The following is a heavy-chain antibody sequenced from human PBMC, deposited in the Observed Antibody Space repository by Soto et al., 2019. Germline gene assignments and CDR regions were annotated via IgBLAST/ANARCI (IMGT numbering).Heavy chain of an antibody. CDR2: IIPIFGTA. Sequence: SVKVSCKASGGTFSSYAISWVRQAPGQGLDWMGGIIPIFGTANYAQKFQGRVTITADESTSTAYMELSSLRSEDTAVYYCARGEVYDSCGYESPYYFNYWGQGTLVTVSS. J-gene: IGHJ4*02. V-gene: IGHV1-69*13. CDR3: ARGEVYDSCGYESPYYFNY. CDR1: GGTFSSYA. D-gene: IGHD3-22*01.